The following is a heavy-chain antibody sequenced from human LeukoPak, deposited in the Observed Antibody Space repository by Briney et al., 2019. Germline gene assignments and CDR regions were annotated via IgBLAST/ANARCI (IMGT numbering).Heavy chain of an antibody. CDR2: IFYSGST. CDR1: GGSISSSTYY. CDR3: ARHLRPYFDY. V-gene: IGHV4-39*01. D-gene: IGHD3-3*01. Sequence: KPSETLSLTCTVPGGSISSSTYYWGWIRQPPGEGLEWIGTIFYSGSTYYNPSLKSRLTISVDTSKNQYSLRLSSVTAADTAVYYCARHLRPYFDYWGQGTLVTVSS. J-gene: IGHJ4*02.